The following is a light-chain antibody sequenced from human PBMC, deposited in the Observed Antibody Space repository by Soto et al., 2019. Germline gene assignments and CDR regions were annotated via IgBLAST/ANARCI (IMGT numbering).Light chain of an antibody. J-gene: IGLJ2*01. V-gene: IGLV2-14*01. Sequence: QSALTQPASVSGSPGLSITISCTGTSSDVGGYNYVSWYQQHPGKAPKLMIYDVSNRPSGVSNRFSGSKSGSTASLTISGLQAEDEADYYCSSYTSSSTLVFGGGTKLTVL. CDR2: DVS. CDR3: SSYTSSSTLV. CDR1: SSDVGGYNY.